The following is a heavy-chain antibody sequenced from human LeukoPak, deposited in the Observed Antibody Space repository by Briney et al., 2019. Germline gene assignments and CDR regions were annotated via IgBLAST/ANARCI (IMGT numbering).Heavy chain of an antibody. CDR1: GYTFTGYY. CDR3: ARATIFGVDFDY. CDR2: INPNSGGT. V-gene: IGHV1-2*04. J-gene: IGHJ4*02. D-gene: IGHD3-3*01. Sequence: ASVKVSCKASGYTFTGYYMHWVRQAPGQGLEWMGWINPNSGGTNYAQKFQGWVTMTRDTSISTVYMELSSLRSEDTAVYYCARATIFGVDFDYWGQGTLVTVSS.